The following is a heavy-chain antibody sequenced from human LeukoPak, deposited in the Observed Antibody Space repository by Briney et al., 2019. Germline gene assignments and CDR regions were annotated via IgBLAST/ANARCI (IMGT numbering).Heavy chain of an antibody. CDR2: IYYSGST. J-gene: IGHJ4*02. D-gene: IGHD3-3*01. V-gene: IGHV4-59*01. Sequence: PSGTLSLTCTVSGGSISSYYRSCIRQPPGKGLEWIGYIYYSGSTNYNPSLKSRVTISVDTSKNQFSLKLSSVTAADTAVYYCAISTYYDFWSGYPLDYWGQGTLVTVSS. CDR3: AISTYYDFWSGYPLDY. CDR1: GGSISSYY.